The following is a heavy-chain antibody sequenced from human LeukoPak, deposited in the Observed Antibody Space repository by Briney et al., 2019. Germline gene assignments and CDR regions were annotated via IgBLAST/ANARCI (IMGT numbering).Heavy chain of an antibody. J-gene: IGHJ4*02. CDR2: IRGDGRAT. CDR3: AKDLAVVGATPFDY. CDR1: GFIFPDYW. Sequence: GGSMRLSCAASGFIFPDYWMHWVRQAPNKEMVWIARIRGDGRATTYADSVKGRFTISRDNAMSTVFLQMKSLRAEDTAVYYCAKDLAVVGATPFDYWGQGTLVTVSS. D-gene: IGHD1-26*01. V-gene: IGHV3-74*01.